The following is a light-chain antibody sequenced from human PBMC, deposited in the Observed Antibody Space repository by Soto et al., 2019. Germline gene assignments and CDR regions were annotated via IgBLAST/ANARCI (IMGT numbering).Light chain of an antibody. CDR1: LSVASSY. J-gene: IGKJ1*01. Sequence: EVVLTQSPGTLSLSPGERVTLSCRASLSVASSYLAWYQQKPGRAPRLLFYSASNRATGIPDRFSGSGSGTDFTLTISRLEPEDFAVYYCHHFGSIPETFGQGTNVE. CDR3: HHFGSIPET. CDR2: SAS. V-gene: IGKV3-20*01.